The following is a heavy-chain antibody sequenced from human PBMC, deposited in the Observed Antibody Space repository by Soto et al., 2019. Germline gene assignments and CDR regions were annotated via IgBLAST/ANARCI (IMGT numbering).Heavy chain of an antibody. D-gene: IGHD1-26*01. V-gene: IGHV1-18*01. Sequence: GASVKVSCKASGYSFPNFGLSWVRPAPGQGLEWMGCLSVYPGNINFAQKFQDRVTMTTDTYTSTAFMELRGLRSDDTAVYYCARENHGSYHRHCDYWAQGTLVTVSS. CDR2: LSVYPGNI. CDR3: ARENHGSYHRHCDY. J-gene: IGHJ4*01. CDR1: GYSFPNFG.